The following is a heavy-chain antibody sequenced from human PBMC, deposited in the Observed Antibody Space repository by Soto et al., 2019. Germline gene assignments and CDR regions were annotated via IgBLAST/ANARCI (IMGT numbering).Heavy chain of an antibody. CDR1: GYTFTYYG. V-gene: IGHV1-46*01. Sequence: ASVKVSCKASGYTFTYYGISWVRQAPGQGLERMGTIDPSAGSTTYAQNFQGRVTMTRDTSTSTVYLELNSLRSEDTAVYYCARSPVPTGTTLYYFDYWGQGTLVTVSS. CDR2: IDPSAGST. CDR3: ARSPVPTGTTLYYFDY. J-gene: IGHJ4*02. D-gene: IGHD1-1*01.